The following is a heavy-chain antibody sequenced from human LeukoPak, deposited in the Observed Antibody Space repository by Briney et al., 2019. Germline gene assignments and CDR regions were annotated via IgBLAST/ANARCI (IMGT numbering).Heavy chain of an antibody. CDR1: GGSISSSSYY. CDR2: IYYSGST. D-gene: IGHD6-6*01. Sequence: SETLSLTCTVSGGSISSSSYYWGWIRQPPGKGLEWIGSIYYSGSTYYNPSLKSRVTISVDTSKNQFSPKLSSVTAADTAVYYCARQRDSSSRQVLDYWGQGTLVTVSS. J-gene: IGHJ4*02. V-gene: IGHV4-39*01. CDR3: ARQRDSSSRQVLDY.